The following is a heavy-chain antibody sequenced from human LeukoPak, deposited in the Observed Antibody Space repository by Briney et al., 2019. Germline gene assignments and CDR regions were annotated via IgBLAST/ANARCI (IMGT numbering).Heavy chain of an antibody. D-gene: IGHD1-26*01. CDR2: MNPNSGNT. V-gene: IGHV1-8*01. Sequence: ASVKVSCKASGYTFTSYDINWVRQATGQGLKGMGWMNPNSGNTGYAQKFQGRVTMTRNTSISTAYMELSSLRSEDTAVYYCAGGVGARHGIVDYWGQGTLVTVSS. CDR1: GYTFTSYD. CDR3: AGGVGARHGIVDY. J-gene: IGHJ4*02.